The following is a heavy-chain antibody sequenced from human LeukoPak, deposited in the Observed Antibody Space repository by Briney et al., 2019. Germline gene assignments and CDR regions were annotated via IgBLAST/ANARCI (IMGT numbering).Heavy chain of an antibody. D-gene: IGHD3-9*01. CDR2: ISSSGSTI. Sequence: PGGSLRLSCAASGFTFSSYEMNWVRQASGKGLERVSYISSSGSTIYYADSVKGRFTISRDNAKNSLYLQMNSLRAEDTAVYYCARGLRMTGYAFDIWGQGTMVTVSS. J-gene: IGHJ3*02. CDR3: ARGLRMTGYAFDI. V-gene: IGHV3-48*03. CDR1: GFTFSSYE.